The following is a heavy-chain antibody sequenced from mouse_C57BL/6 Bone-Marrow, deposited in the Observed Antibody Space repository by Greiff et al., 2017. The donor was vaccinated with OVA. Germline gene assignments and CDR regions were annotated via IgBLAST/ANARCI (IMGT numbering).Heavy chain of an antibody. CDR1: GYAFSSYW. D-gene: IGHD1-1*02. Sequence: QVQLKQSGAELVKPGASVKISCKASGYAFSSYWMNWVKQRPGKGLEWIGQIYPGDGDTNYNGKFKGKATLTADKSSSTAYMQRSSLTSEDSAVYFCARPLSTWFAYWGQGTLVTVSA. J-gene: IGHJ3*01. CDR3: ARPLSTWFAY. CDR2: IYPGDGDT. V-gene: IGHV1-80*01.